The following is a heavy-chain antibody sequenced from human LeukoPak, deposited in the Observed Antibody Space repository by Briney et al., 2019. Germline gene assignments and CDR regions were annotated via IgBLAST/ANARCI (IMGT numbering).Heavy chain of an antibody. CDR3: AKERRITMIVVALTSFDY. D-gene: IGHD3-22*01. J-gene: IGHJ4*02. CDR1: GFTFASYA. V-gene: IGHV3-23*01. CDR2: ISGSGGST. Sequence: PGGSLRLSCTASGFTFASYAMNWVRQAPGKGLEWVSGISGSGGSTFYADSVKGRFTISRDNSKNTLYLQMNSLRAEVTAVYYCAKERRITMIVVALTSFDYWGQGSLVTVSS.